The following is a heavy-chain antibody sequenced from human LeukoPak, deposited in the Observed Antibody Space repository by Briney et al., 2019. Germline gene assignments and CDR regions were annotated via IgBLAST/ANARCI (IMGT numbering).Heavy chain of an antibody. CDR3: ARGKVGKKMAYTVMTPKVTHFDY. D-gene: IGHD3-16*01. J-gene: IGHJ4*02. Sequence: ASVKVSCKASGYTFTSYYMHWVRQAPGQGLEWMGWINPNSGGTNYAQKFQGRVTMTRDTSISTAYMELSRLRSDDTAVYYCARGKVGKKMAYTVMTPKVTHFDYWGQGTLVTVSS. V-gene: IGHV1-2*02. CDR2: INPNSGGT. CDR1: GYTFTSYY.